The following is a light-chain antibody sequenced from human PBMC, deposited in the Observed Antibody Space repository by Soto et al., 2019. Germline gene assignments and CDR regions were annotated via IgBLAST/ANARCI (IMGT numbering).Light chain of an antibody. CDR2: GAS. Sequence: EIVLTQSPGTLSLSPGERATLSCRASQSLSSTYLAWYLHKPGQAPRLLIYGASSRATGTPDRFSGSGSGTEFSLTISRLEPEDFAVYYCQQYSNSLITFGQGTRLEIK. J-gene: IGKJ5*01. CDR3: QQYSNSLIT. V-gene: IGKV3-20*01. CDR1: QSLSSTY.